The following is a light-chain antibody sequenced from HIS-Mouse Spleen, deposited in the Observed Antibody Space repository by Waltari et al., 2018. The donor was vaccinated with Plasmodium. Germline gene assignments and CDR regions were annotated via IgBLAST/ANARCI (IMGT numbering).Light chain of an antibody. CDR1: ALPKKY. V-gene: IGLV3-10*01. CDR3: YSTDSSGNHRV. CDR2: EDS. Sequence: SYELTQPPSVSVSPGQTARITWPGDALPKKYAYWYQQKSGQAPVLVIYEDSKRPSGIPERFSVSSSGTMATLTISGAQVEDEADYYCYSTDSSGNHRVFGGGTKLTVL. J-gene: IGLJ3*02.